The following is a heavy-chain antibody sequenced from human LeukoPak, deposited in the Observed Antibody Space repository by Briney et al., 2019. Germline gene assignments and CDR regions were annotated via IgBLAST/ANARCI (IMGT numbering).Heavy chain of an antibody. CDR2: IYYSGST. V-gene: IGHV4-59*01. D-gene: IGHD4-11*01. J-gene: IGHJ4*02. CDR3: AREGVTKYYFDY. Sequence: SSETLSLTCTVSGGSISSYYWSWIRQPPGKGLEWIGYIYYSGSTDYNPSSKSRVTISVDTSKNQFSLKLSSVTAADTAVYYCAREGVTKYYFDYWGQGTLVTVSS. CDR1: GGSISSYY.